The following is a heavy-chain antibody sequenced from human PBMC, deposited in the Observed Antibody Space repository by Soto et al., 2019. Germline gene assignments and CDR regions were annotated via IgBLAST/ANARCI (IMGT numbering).Heavy chain of an antibody. CDR1: GGSFSGYY. V-gene: IGHV4-34*01. D-gene: IGHD3-10*01. CDR3: ARTSGITPTRVFDY. Sequence: QVQLQQWGARLLKPSETLSLTCAVYGGSFSGYYWSWIRQPPGKGLEWIGEINHSGSTNYNPALRSRVTISGDTSKNQFSLKLTSVTAADTAVYYCARTSGITPTRVFDYWGQGTLVTVSS. CDR2: INHSGST. J-gene: IGHJ4*02.